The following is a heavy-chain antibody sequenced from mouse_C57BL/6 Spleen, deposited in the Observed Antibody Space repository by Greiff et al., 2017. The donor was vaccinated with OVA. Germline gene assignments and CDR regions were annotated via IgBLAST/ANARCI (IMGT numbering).Heavy chain of an antibody. Sequence: VQLQQSGAELVKPGASVKLSCKASGYTFTSYWMQWVKQRPGQGLEWIGEIDPSDSYTNYNQKFKGKATLTVDTSSSTAYMQLSSLTSEDSAVYYCARGVRRGYYFDYWGQGTTLTVSS. CDR1: GYTFTSYW. D-gene: IGHD2-14*01. CDR2: IDPSDSYT. V-gene: IGHV1-50*01. CDR3: ARGVRRGYYFDY. J-gene: IGHJ2*01.